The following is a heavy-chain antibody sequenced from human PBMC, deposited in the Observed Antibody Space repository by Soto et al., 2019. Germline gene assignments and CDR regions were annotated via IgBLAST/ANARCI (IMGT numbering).Heavy chain of an antibody. J-gene: IGHJ5*01. V-gene: IGHV4-4*07. CDR1: GDSIINYY. Sequence: QVQLQESGPGLVKPSETLSLTCTVSGDSIINYYWTWIRQPAGKGLEWIGRIYSSGSANYNPSLKSRVTMSVDTSKNQFSLKLRSVTAADTALYYCARQTTYSSSWYDYRGHGTLVTVSS. CDR2: IYSSGSA. CDR3: ARQTTYSSSWYDY. D-gene: IGHD6-13*01.